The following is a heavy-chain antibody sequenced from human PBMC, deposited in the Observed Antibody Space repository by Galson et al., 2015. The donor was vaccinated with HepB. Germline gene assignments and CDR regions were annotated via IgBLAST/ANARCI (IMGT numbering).Heavy chain of an antibody. CDR1: GFTFSTYA. D-gene: IGHD2-15*01. CDR3: AKRMAATRGFDY. Sequence: SLRLSCAASGFTFSTYAMSWVRQAPGKGLEWVSAIGGGGVSTYYADSVKGRFTISRGIYKNTLYLQMNSLRAEDTAVYFCAKRMAATRGFDYWGQGTLVTVSS. V-gene: IGHV3-23*01. CDR2: IGGGGVST. J-gene: IGHJ4*02.